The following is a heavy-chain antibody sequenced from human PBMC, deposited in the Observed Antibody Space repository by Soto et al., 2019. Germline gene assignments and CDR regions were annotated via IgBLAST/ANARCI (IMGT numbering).Heavy chain of an antibody. CDR3: ARDIVGATTGFDY. D-gene: IGHD1-26*01. V-gene: IGHV1-8*01. CDR1: GYTFTSYD. J-gene: IGHJ4*02. Sequence: ASVKVSCKASGYTFTSYDINWVRQATGQGLEWMGWMNPNSGNTSYAQKLQGRVTMTTDTSTSTAYMELRSLRSDDTAVYYCARDIVGATTGFDYWGQGTLVTVSS. CDR2: MNPNSGNT.